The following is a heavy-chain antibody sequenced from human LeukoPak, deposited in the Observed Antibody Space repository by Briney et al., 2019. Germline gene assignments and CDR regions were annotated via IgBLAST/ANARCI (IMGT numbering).Heavy chain of an antibody. Sequence: ASVKVSCKASGGTFSSYAISWVRQAPGQGLEWMGGIIPIFGTANYAQKFQGRVTMTEDTSTDTAYMELSSLRSEDTAVYYCATWTGSIAVAGLDYWGQGTLDTVSS. CDR2: IIPIFGTA. CDR3: ATWTGSIAVAGLDY. V-gene: IGHV1-69*06. J-gene: IGHJ4*02. CDR1: GGTFSSYA. D-gene: IGHD6-19*01.